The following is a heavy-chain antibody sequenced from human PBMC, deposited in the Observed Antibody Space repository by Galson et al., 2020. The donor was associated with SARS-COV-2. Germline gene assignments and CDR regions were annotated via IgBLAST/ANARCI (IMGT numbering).Heavy chain of an antibody. J-gene: IGHJ6*02. CDR2: IYYDGNT. CDR3: AKDQAYYDFWSGYFEAGYYYYYYGMDV. Sequence: TGGSLRLSCAASGFAVSSKYMSWVRQAPGKGLEWVSVIYYDGNTNYADSVRGRFTISRDTSKNTVSLQMNSLRAEDTAVYYCAKDQAYYDFWSGYFEAGYYYYYYGMDVWGQGTTVTVSS. D-gene: IGHD3-3*01. V-gene: IGHV3-66*02. CDR1: GFAVSSKY.